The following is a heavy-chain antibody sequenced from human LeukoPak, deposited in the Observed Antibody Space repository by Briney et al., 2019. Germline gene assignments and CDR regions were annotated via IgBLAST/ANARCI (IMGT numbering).Heavy chain of an antibody. CDR3: ARGLVGGNSYYYYMDV. Sequence: ASVKVSCKASGYTFTGYYMHWVRQAPGQGLEWMGWINPNSGGTNYAQKFQGRVTMTRDTSISTAYMKLSRLRSDDTAVYYCARGLVGGNSYYYYMDVWGKGTTVTVSS. J-gene: IGHJ6*03. CDR1: GYTFTGYY. V-gene: IGHV1-2*02. CDR2: INPNSGGT. D-gene: IGHD4-23*01.